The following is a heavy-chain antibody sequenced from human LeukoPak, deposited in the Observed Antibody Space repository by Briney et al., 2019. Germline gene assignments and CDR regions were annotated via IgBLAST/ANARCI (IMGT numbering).Heavy chain of an antibody. Sequence: SETLSLTCTVSGGSISSGGYYWSWIRQHPGKGLEWIGYIYYSGSTYYNPSLKGRVTISVDTSKNQFSLKLSSVTAADTAVYYCASEYYGETPGSYWGQGTLVTVSS. CDR3: ASEYYGETPGSY. V-gene: IGHV4-31*03. D-gene: IGHD3-3*01. CDR2: IYYSGST. CDR1: GGSISSGGYY. J-gene: IGHJ4*02.